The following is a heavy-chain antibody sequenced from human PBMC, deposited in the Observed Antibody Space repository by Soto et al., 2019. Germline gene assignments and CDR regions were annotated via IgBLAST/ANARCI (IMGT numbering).Heavy chain of an antibody. D-gene: IGHD2-2*01. CDR3: AKVVSLGYCISTSCYPYGMDV. V-gene: IGHV3-23*01. CDR2: ISGGGGST. Sequence: EVQLLESGGGLVQPGGSLRLSCAASGFTFSSYAMSWVRQAPGKGLEWVSAISGGGGSTYYADSVKGRFTISRDNSXXPRYLQMNSLRAEDTAVYYCAKVVSLGYCISTSCYPYGMDVWGQGTTVTVSS. J-gene: IGHJ6*02. CDR1: GFTFSSYA.